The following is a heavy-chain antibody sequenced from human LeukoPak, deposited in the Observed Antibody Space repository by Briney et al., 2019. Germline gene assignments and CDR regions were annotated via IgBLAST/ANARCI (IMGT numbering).Heavy chain of an antibody. V-gene: IGHV3-20*04. D-gene: IGHD5-18*01. CDR2: INWNGGST. CDR1: GFTFSSYA. CDR3: AREYSYGYWLDY. Sequence: GGSLRLSCAASGFTFSSYAMSWVRQAPGKGLEWVSGINWNGGSTGYADSVKGRFTISRDNAKNSLYLQMNSLRAEDTALYYCAREYSYGYWLDYWGQGTLVTVSS. J-gene: IGHJ4*02.